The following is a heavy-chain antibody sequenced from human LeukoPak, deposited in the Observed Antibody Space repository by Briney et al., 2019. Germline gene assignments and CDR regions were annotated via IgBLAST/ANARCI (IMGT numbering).Heavy chain of an antibody. CDR1: GFTFSAYG. CDR2: ISYDVSNK. Sequence: GRSLRLSCAASGFTFSAYGMHWVRQAPGKGLEWVAVISYDVSNKYYADSVKGRFTISRVNSKNTLYLQMNSLRAEDTAVYDCAKEYLIWFGYFDAFDIWGQGTMVTVSS. V-gene: IGHV3-30*18. J-gene: IGHJ3*02. CDR3: AKEYLIWFGYFDAFDI. D-gene: IGHD3-10*01.